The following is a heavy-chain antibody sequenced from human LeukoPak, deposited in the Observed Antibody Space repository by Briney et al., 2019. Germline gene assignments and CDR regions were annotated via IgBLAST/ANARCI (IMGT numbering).Heavy chain of an antibody. CDR2: ISSSGSTI. CDR1: GFTFSSYE. D-gene: IGHD1-26*01. V-gene: IGHV3-48*03. Sequence: TGGSLRLSCAASGFTFSSYEMNWVRQAPGKGLEWVSYISSSGSTIYYADSVKGRFTISRDNEKHSLYLQMNSLRAEDTAVYYCARGDSGSYYFDYWGQGTLVTVSS. J-gene: IGHJ4*02. CDR3: ARGDSGSYYFDY.